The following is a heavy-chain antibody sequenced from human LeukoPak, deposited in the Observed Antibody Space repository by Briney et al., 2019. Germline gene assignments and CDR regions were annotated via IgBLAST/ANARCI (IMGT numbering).Heavy chain of an antibody. D-gene: IGHD5-24*01. Sequence: PSETLSLTCAVSGYSISSGHHWGWIRQPPGKGLEWIGSMYHSGSTYYNPSLKSRVTISVDTSKNQFSLKLSSVTAADTAVYYCARLRWLQSIDYWGQGTLVTVSS. J-gene: IGHJ4*02. CDR3: ARLRWLQSIDY. CDR2: MYHSGST. V-gene: IGHV4-38-2*01. CDR1: GYSISSGHH.